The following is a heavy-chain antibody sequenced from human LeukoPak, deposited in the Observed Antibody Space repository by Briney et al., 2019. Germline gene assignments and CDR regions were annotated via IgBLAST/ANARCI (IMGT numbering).Heavy chain of an antibody. J-gene: IGHJ4*02. CDR2: IKSKTDGGTT. CDR1: GFTFSIYA. V-gene: IGHV3-15*01. Sequence: GGSLRLSCAASGFTFSIYAMSWVRQAPGKGLEWVGRIKSKTDGGTTDYAAPVKGRFTISRDDSKNTLYLQMNSLKTEDTAVYYCQSLDGDYWGQGTLVTVSS. CDR3: QSLDGDY. D-gene: IGHD1-1*01.